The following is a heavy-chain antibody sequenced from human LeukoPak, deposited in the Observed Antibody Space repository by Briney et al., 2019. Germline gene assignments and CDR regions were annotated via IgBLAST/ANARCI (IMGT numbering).Heavy chain of an antibody. V-gene: IGHV4-59*01. Sequence: SETLSLTCTVSGGSISGYYWSWIRQPPGKGLEWIGYIYYSGSTNYNPSLKSRVTISVDTSKNQFSLKLSSVTAADTAVYYCARVSDNNWFDPWGQGTLVTVSS. CDR1: GGSISGYY. CDR3: ARVSDNNWFDP. D-gene: IGHD2-15*01. J-gene: IGHJ5*02. CDR2: IYYSGST.